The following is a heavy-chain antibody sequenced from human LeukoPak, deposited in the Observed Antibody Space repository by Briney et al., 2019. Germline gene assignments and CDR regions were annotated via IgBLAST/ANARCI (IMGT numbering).Heavy chain of an antibody. CDR1: GGSISGYY. CDR2: IYCIGRT. CDR3: AGVSRGYYIES. Sequence: PSETLSLTCTVSGGSISGYYWSWIRQPAGQGLEWIGRIYCIGRTNYNPSMKSPFTMSLDTPKNQFSLSLGTVTAADTALYNCAGVSRGYYIESWGQGSLVTVSS. D-gene: IGHD3-22*01. V-gene: IGHV4-4*07. J-gene: IGHJ4*02.